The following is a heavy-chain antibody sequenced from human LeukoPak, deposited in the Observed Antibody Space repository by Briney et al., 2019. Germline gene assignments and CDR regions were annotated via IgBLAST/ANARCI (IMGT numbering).Heavy chain of an antibody. CDR3: ASGSSSWSGAFDI. D-gene: IGHD6-13*01. J-gene: IGHJ3*02. V-gene: IGHV4-34*01. CDR2: INHSGST. CDR1: GGSFSGYY. Sequence: PSETLSLTCAVYGGSFSGYYWSWIRQPPGKGLEWIGEINHSGSTNYNPSLKSRVTISVDTSKNQFSLKLSSVTAADTAAYYCASGSSSWSGAFDIWGQGTMVTVSS.